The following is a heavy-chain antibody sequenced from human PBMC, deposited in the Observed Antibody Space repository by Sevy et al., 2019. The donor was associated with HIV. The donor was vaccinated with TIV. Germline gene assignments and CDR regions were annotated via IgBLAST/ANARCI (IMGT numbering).Heavy chain of an antibody. CDR2: ISYDGSNK. V-gene: IGHV3-30*04. CDR1: GFTFSSYA. J-gene: IGHJ6*02. D-gene: IGHD2-15*01. CDR3: ARDQGTIVVVVAAFKGYGMDV. Sequence: GGSLRLSCAASGFTFSSYAMHWVCQAPGKGLEWVAVISYDGSNKYYADSVKGRFTISRDNSKNTLYLQMNSLRAEDTAVYYCARDQGTIVVVVAAFKGYGMDVWGQGTTVTVSS.